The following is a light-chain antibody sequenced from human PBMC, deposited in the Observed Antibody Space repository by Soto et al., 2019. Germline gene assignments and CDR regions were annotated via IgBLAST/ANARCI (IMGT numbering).Light chain of an antibody. CDR3: QQYNNWPFS. CDR1: QGVTTN. Sequence: EIVMTQSPASLSVSPGERVTLSGRAGQGVTTNFAWYQQKSGQSPRLLIYDVSTRATGVPARFSGTGSETDFTLTISGLQSEDSAVYFCQQYNNWPFSFGQGTRLENK. V-gene: IGKV3-15*01. CDR2: DVS. J-gene: IGKJ5*01.